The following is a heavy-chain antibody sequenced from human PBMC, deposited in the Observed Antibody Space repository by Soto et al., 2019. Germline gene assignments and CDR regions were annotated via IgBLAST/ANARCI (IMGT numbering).Heavy chain of an antibody. Sequence: QLQLQESGPGLVKPSETLSLTCTVSGGSISSSSYYWGWIRQPPGKGLEWIGSIYYSGSTYYNPSLKSRVTISVDTSKNQLSLKLSSVTAADTAVYYCARRIAARPYYFDYWGQGTLVTVSS. D-gene: IGHD6-6*01. CDR1: GGSISSSSYY. CDR2: IYYSGST. CDR3: ARRIAARPYYFDY. J-gene: IGHJ4*02. V-gene: IGHV4-39*01.